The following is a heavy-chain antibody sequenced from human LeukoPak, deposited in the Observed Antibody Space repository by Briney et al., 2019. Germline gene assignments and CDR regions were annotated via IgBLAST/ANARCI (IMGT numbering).Heavy chain of an antibody. J-gene: IGHJ6*03. D-gene: IGHD5-24*01. Sequence: PSETLSLTCTVSGGSISSSSYYWGWIRQPPGKGLEWIGSIYYIGSTYYNPSLRSRVTISVDTSKSPFSLKLSSVTAAETAVYYCARHQGGDGYNYYYYYMDVWGKGTTVTVSS. V-gene: IGHV4-39*01. CDR2: IYYIGST. CDR1: GGSISSSSYY. CDR3: ARHQGGDGYNYYYYYMDV.